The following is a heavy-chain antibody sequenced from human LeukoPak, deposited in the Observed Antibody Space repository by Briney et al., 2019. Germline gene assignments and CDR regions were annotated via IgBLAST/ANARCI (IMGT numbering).Heavy chain of an antibody. CDR1: GGSISSSGYY. Sequence: SETLSLTCTVSGGSISSSGYYWSWIRQPPGKGLEWIGEINHSGSTNYNPSLKSRVTISVDTSKNQFSLKLSSVTAADTAVYYCARGGIAVAGTRFRYFQHWGQGTLVTVSS. D-gene: IGHD6-19*01. V-gene: IGHV4-39*07. CDR2: INHSGST. CDR3: ARGGIAVAGTRFRYFQH. J-gene: IGHJ1*01.